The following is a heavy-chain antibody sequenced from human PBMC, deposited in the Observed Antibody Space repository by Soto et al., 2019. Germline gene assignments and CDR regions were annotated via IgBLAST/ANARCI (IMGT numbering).Heavy chain of an antibody. J-gene: IGHJ3*02. Sequence: EVQLVESGGGLVQPGGSLRLSCAASGFTFSSYWMSWVRQAPGKGLEWVANIKQDGSEKYYVDSVKGRFTISRDNAKNSLYLQMNSLRAEDTAVYSCARAGRITIFSTGYPLNAFDIWGQGTMVTVSS. CDR1: GFTFSSYW. CDR2: IKQDGSEK. D-gene: IGHD3-9*01. CDR3: ARAGRITIFSTGYPLNAFDI. V-gene: IGHV3-7*01.